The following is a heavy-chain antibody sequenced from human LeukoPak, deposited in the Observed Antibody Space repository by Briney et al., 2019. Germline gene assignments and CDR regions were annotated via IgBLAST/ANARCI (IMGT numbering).Heavy chain of an antibody. CDR2: IKQDGSEK. CDR3: ASRPGYCSSTSCYPLGY. Sequence: GGSLRLSCAAFGFTFSSYWMSWFRQAPGKGLEWVANIKQDGSEKYYVDSVKGRFTISRDNAKNSLYLQMNSLRAEDTAVYYCASRPGYCSSTSCYPLGYWGQGTLVTVSS. CDR1: GFTFSSYW. D-gene: IGHD2-2*01. V-gene: IGHV3-7*01. J-gene: IGHJ4*02.